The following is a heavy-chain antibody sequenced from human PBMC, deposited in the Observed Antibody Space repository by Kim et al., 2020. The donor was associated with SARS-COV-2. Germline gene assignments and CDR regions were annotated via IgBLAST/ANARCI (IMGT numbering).Heavy chain of an antibody. CDR2: IYSGGSST. CDR1: GFTFSSYA. D-gene: IGHD3-10*01. CDR3: AKAGGSGSYFDY. J-gene: IGHJ4*02. Sequence: GGSLRLSCAASGFTFSSYAMSWVRQAPGKGLEWVSVIYSGGSSTYYADSVKGRFTISRDNSKNTLYLQMNSLRAEDTAVYYCAKAGGSGSYFDYWGQGTL. V-gene: IGHV3-23*03.